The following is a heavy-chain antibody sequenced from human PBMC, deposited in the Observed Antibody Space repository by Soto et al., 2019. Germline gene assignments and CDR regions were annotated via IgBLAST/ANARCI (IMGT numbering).Heavy chain of an antibody. V-gene: IGHV4-31*03. Sequence: SETLSLAFNVSGDSITSGGYYWSWIRQQPGKCLEWIGYVYHSGSTYYNPSLKSRITMSLDTSKNQFSLKLSSVTVADTAVYYCARQTTIMMPRGVVITYGGHFDPWGQGTMVTVS. CDR3: ARQTTIMMPRGVVITYGGHFDP. CDR1: GDSITSGGYY. CDR2: VYHSGST. J-gene: IGHJ5*02. D-gene: IGHD3-10*01.